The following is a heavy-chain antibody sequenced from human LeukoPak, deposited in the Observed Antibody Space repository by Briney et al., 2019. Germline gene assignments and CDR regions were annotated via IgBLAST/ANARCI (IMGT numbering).Heavy chain of an antibody. CDR2: ISSSSSHI. V-gene: IGHV3-21*01. CDR3: AREYCGGDCYIDY. D-gene: IGHD2-21*01. Sequence: GGSLRLSCVASGFTFSSYTMNWVRQAPGKGLEWVSSISSSSSHIYYADSVKGRFTISRDNAKNSLYLQMNSLRAEDTAVYYCAREYCGGDCYIDYWGQGTLVTVSS. J-gene: IGHJ4*02. CDR1: GFTFSSYT.